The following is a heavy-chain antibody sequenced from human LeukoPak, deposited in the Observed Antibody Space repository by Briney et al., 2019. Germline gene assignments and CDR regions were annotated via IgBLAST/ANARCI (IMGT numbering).Heavy chain of an antibody. Sequence: GGSLRLSCAASGFSFSTTWMHWVRQPPGQGLVWVARITSDGTSTSYAESVKGRFTISRDNAKNTLYLQMNSLRAEDTAVYYCARGLSGYASSLGYWGQGTLVTVSA. D-gene: IGHD6-6*01. CDR1: GFSFSTTW. CDR3: ARGLSGYASSLGY. V-gene: IGHV3-74*03. CDR2: ITSDGTST. J-gene: IGHJ4*02.